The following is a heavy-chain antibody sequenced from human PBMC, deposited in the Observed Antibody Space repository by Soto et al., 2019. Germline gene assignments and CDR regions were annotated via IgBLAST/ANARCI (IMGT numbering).Heavy chain of an antibody. CDR1: EFSFSSYA. D-gene: IGHD3-9*01. CDR2: ISFDGNII. V-gene: IGHV3-30-3*01. Sequence: QVHLVESGGGVGQPGRSLRLSCAASEFSFSSYAMHWIRQAPGKGLEWVAVISFDGNIIHYADSVKGRFIISRDNSKNTLYLQMHSLSGEDTAVYYCARTFDTITYYFDYWGQGTLVTVSS. CDR3: ARTFDTITYYFDY. J-gene: IGHJ4*02.